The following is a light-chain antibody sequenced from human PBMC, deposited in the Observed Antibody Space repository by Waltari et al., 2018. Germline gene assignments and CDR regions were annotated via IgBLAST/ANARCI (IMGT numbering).Light chain of an antibody. Sequence: DIQMTQSPSSLSASVGDRISITCRASQSISIYVNWYQQKPGKAPKLLIYAASTLQSGVSSRFSGTGSGTDFTLTISGLQPDDFATYYCQQSYNVPYTFGHGTKLEIK. CDR1: QSISIY. CDR2: AAS. CDR3: QQSYNVPYT. J-gene: IGKJ2*01. V-gene: IGKV1-39*01.